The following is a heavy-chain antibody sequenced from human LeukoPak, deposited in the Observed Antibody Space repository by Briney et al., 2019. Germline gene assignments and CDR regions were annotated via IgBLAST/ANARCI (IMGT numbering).Heavy chain of an antibody. CDR3: TRSGYRHPYHFDS. V-gene: IGHV3-48*03. CDR2: ISTSGSTI. Sequence: GGSLRLSCAASGFTFSSYEMNWVRQAPGKGLEWISYISTSGSTIYYADSVKGRVTISRDNSKNTLSLQMNSLRVEDTAIYYCTRSGYRHPYHFDSWGQGTLVTVSS. J-gene: IGHJ4*02. D-gene: IGHD3-22*01. CDR1: GFTFSSYE.